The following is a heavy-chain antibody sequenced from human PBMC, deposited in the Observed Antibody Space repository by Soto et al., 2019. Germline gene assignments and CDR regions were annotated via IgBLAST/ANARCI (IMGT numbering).Heavy chain of an antibody. CDR2: IWYDGSNK. Sequence: GGSLRLSCAASGFTFSSYGMHWVRQAPGKGLEWVAVIWYDGSNKYYADSVKGRFTISRDNSKNTLYLQMNSLRAEDTAVYYCARDGRDYYDSSGYSPDWFDPWGQGTLVTVSS. J-gene: IGHJ5*02. CDR1: GFTFSSYG. CDR3: ARDGRDYYDSSGYSPDWFDP. V-gene: IGHV3-33*01. D-gene: IGHD3-22*01.